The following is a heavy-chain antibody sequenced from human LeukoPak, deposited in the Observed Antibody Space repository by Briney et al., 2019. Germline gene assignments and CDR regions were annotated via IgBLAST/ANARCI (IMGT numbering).Heavy chain of an antibody. Sequence: PGGSLGLSCAASGFTFSSYWMSWVRQAPGKGLEWVTNIKQDGSEKYYVDSVKGRFTISRDNAKNSLYLQMNNLRVEDTAVYYCARYGRNWDLDSWGQGTLVTVSS. D-gene: IGHD7-27*01. V-gene: IGHV3-7*01. CDR1: GFTFSSYW. CDR3: ARYGRNWDLDS. J-gene: IGHJ4*02. CDR2: IKQDGSEK.